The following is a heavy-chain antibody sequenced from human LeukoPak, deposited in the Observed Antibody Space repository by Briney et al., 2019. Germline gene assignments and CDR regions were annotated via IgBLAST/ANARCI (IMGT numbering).Heavy chain of an antibody. CDR3: ARHGPTRKQWLVGYYFDY. D-gene: IGHD6-19*01. Sequence: SETLSPTCTVSGGSISSSTYYWGWIRQPPGKGLEWIGSYTGSTDYNPSLKSRVAISVDASKSQISLRLSSVTAADTAVYYCARHGPTRKQWLVGYYFDYWGQGTLVTVSS. CDR1: GGSISSSTYY. CDR2: YTGST. J-gene: IGHJ4*02. V-gene: IGHV4-39*01.